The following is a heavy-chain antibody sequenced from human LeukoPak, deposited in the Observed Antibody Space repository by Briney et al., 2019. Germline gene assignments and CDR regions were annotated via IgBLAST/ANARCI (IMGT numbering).Heavy chain of an antibody. D-gene: IGHD6-13*01. CDR2: VYTSGST. V-gene: IGHV4-59*10. CDR3: ARGITATGEQGDFDY. J-gene: IGHJ4*02. CDR1: GGSFSGYY. Sequence: SETLSLTCAVYGGSFSGYYWSWIRQPAGKGLEWIGRVYTSGSTDYSSSLKSRVTMSIDTSKNQFSLNLSSVTAADTAVYYCARGITATGEQGDFDYWGQGTLVTVSS.